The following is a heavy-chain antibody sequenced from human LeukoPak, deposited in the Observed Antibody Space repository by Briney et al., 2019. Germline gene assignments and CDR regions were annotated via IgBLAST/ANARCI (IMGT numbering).Heavy chain of an antibody. J-gene: IGHJ4*02. CDR1: GFTFSSYE. D-gene: IGHD5-24*01. Sequence: GGSLRLPCTVSGFTFSSYEFNWVRQAPGKGLEWVSYISSSGSTIYDADSVKGRFTISRDNAKNSLFLQMNSPRAEDTAVYYCARGQGLQLKSGSDYWGQGTLVTVSS. CDR2: ISSSGSTI. V-gene: IGHV3-48*03. CDR3: ARGQGLQLKSGSDY.